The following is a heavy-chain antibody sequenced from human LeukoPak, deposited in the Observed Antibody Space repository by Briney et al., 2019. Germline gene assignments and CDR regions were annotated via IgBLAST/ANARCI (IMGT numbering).Heavy chain of an antibody. D-gene: IGHD2-15*01. CDR1: GCTFSDYG. Sequence: GGSLTLSCAASGCTFSDYGIHWVRQAPGKGLEWVAFIRNDGSYEYYPSPVKGRFTISRDNSSNELILQMNSPITDDKAVYYCSKGGSPSHNWFNSWGQGTLVTVSS. CDR3: SKGGSPSHNWFNS. CDR2: IRNDGSYE. J-gene: IGHJ5*01. V-gene: IGHV3-30*02.